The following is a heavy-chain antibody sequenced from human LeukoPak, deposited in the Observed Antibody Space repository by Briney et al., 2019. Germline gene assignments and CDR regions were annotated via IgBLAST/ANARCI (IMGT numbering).Heavy chain of an antibody. Sequence: GGSLRLSCATSGFSFSRYWMSWARQAPGKGLEWVANIKEDGSEKYYVDSVKGRFTVPRDDAQNSLYLQMNSLTAEDTAVYYCSRGSWLDYWGRGTLVTVSS. CDR1: GFSFSRYW. V-gene: IGHV3-7*01. CDR3: SRGSWLDY. D-gene: IGHD1-26*01. J-gene: IGHJ4*02. CDR2: IKEDGSEK.